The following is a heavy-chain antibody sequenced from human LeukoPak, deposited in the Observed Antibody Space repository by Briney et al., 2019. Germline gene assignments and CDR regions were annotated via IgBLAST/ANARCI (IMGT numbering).Heavy chain of an antibody. V-gene: IGHV3-74*01. Sequence: GGSLRLSCAASGFTFSSYWMHWVRHAPGKGLVWVSRINSDGSSTSYADSVKGRFTISRDNAKNTLYLQMNSLRAEDTAVYYCARRSATKDAFDIWGQGTMVTVSS. CDR1: GFTFSSYW. J-gene: IGHJ3*02. CDR3: ARRSATKDAFDI. CDR2: INSDGSST.